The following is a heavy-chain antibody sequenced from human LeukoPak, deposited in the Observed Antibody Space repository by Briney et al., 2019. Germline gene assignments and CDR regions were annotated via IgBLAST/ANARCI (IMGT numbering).Heavy chain of an antibody. V-gene: IGHV4-38-2*01. CDR3: ARPPGPNYDYVGVSYP. D-gene: IGHD3-16*02. J-gene: IGHJ4*02. CDR2: IYHSGST. Sequence: PSETLSLTCAVSGYSFSGGYYWGWVRQPPERGREWIGTIYHSGSTYYNPSLKSRVTILVDASKNRFSLTLSSVTAADTAVYYCARPPGPNYDYVGVSYPWGQGTLVTVSS. CDR1: GYSFSGGYY.